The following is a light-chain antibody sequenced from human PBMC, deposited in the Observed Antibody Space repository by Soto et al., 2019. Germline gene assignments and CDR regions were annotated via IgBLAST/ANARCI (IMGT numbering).Light chain of an antibody. CDR1: SNDVGNYKY. Sequence: QSALTQPASVSGSPGQSITISCTGTSNDVGNYKYVSWYQQHPGKAPKLIIYEVSDRPSGVSNRFSGSKSGNTASLTISGLQSEYEADYYCSSFTRSSTVVFGGGTKLAVL. CDR2: EVS. V-gene: IGLV2-14*01. CDR3: SSFTRSSTVV. J-gene: IGLJ2*01.